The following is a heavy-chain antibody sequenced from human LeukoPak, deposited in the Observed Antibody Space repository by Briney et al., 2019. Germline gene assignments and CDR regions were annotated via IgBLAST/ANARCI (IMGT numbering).Heavy chain of an antibody. V-gene: IGHV4-4*07. D-gene: IGHD1-26*01. CDR2: IYTTGTT. CDR1: DGSISTYY. J-gene: IGHJ5*02. CDR3: ARGGLPRENWFDP. Sequence: SETLSLTCTVSDGSISTYYWSWIRQPAGKGLVWIGRIYTTGTTNYNPSLKSRVTMSVDTSKNQFSLKLSSVTAADTAVYYCARGGLPRENWFDPWGQGTLVTVSS.